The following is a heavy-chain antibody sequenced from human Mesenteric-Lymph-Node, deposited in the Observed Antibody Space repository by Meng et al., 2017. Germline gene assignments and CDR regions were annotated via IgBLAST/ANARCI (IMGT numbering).Heavy chain of an antibody. J-gene: IGHJ5*02. CDR2: IYTSGST. D-gene: IGHD3-10*01. V-gene: IGHV4-4*07. CDR3: ARVVVGYYGSGSYYNGWFDP. Sequence: SETLSLTCTVSGGSISSYYWSWIRQPAGKGLEWIGRIYTSGSTNYNPSLKSRVTMSVDTSKNQFSLKLSSVTAADTAVYYCARVVVGYYGSGSYYNGWFDPWGQGTLVTVSS. CDR1: GGSISSYY.